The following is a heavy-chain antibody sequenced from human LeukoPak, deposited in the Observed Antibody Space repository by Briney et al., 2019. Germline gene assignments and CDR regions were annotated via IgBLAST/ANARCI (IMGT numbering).Heavy chain of an antibody. CDR1: GGSISSGSYY. V-gene: IGHV4-61*02. CDR2: IYTSGST. CDR3: ARDARVQKWFGELLKTTTYYFDY. Sequence: SETLSLTCTVSGGSISSGSYYWSWIRQPAGKGLEWIGRIYTSGSTNYNPSLKSRVTISVDTSKNQFSLKLSSVTAADTAVYYCARDARVQKWFGELLKTTTYYFDYWGQGTLVTVSS. J-gene: IGHJ4*02. D-gene: IGHD3-10*01.